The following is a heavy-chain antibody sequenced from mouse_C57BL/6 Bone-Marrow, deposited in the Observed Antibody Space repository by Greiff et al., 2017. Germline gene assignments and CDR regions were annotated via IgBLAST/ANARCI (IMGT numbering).Heavy chain of an antibody. J-gene: IGHJ3*01. Sequence: QVQLQQSGAELARPGASVKLSCKASGYTFTSYGISWVKQRTGQGLEWIGEIYPRSGNTYYSEKFKGKATLTADKSSSTAYMELRSLTSEDSAVYFCARHWDLYWGQGTLVTVSA. D-gene: IGHD4-1*01. CDR3: ARHWDLY. CDR1: GYTFTSYG. CDR2: IYPRSGNT. V-gene: IGHV1-81*01.